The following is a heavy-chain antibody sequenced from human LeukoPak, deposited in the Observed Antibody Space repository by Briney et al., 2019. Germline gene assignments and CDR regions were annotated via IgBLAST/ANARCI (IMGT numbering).Heavy chain of an antibody. V-gene: IGHV5-51*01. D-gene: IGHD2-2*01. CDR2: IYPGDSDT. CDR3: ARRQGCSSTSCPPDS. J-gene: IGHJ4*02. CDR1: GYSFTSYW. Sequence: GESLKISCKGSGYSFTSYWIGWVRQMPGKGLEWMGIIYPGDSDTRYSPSFQGQVTMSADRSINTAYLQWSSLKASDTAMYYCARRQGCSSTSCPPDSWGQGTLVTVSS.